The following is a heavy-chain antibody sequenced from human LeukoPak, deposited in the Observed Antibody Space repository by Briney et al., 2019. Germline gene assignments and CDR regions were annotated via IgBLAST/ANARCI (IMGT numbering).Heavy chain of an antibody. CDR3: ARDTGASTCGNYIFDY. J-gene: IGHJ4*02. V-gene: IGHV1-69*13. D-gene: IGHD4-23*01. CDR1: GGTFSSYA. Sequence: ASVKVSCKASGGTFSSYAISWVRQAPRQGLEWMGGIIPIFGTANYAQKFQGRVTITADESTSTAYMELSSLRSEDTAVYYCARDTGASTCGNYIFDYWGQGTLVTVSS. CDR2: IIPIFGTA.